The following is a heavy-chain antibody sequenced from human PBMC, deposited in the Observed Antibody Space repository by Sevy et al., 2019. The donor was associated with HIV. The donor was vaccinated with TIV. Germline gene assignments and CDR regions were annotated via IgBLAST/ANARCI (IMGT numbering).Heavy chain of an antibody. D-gene: IGHD2-2*01. J-gene: IGHJ6*02. CDR3: ARDCSSASCLWGMDV. CDR1: GFTFSSNW. CDR2: IKRDGSEK. Sequence: GGSLRLSCAASGFTFSSNWMSWVRQAPGKGLEWVANIKRDGSEKYYVDSVKGRFTISRDNAKNSLYLQMNSLRAEDTAVYYCARDCSSASCLWGMDVWGQGTTVTVSS. V-gene: IGHV3-7*03.